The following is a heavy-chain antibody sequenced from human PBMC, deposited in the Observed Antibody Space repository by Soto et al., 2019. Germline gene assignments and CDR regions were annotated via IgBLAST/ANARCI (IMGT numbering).Heavy chain of an antibody. CDR2: IYYSGST. J-gene: IGHJ4*02. D-gene: IGHD2-15*01. Sequence: PSETLSLTCTVSGDSITTNSYYWGWIRQPPGKGLEWIGSIYYSGSTYYNPSLKSRVTISVDTSKNQFSLKLSSVTAADTAVYYCARHTPAISISDHWGQGTLVTVSS. CDR3: ARHTPAISISDH. V-gene: IGHV4-39*01. CDR1: GDSITTNSYY.